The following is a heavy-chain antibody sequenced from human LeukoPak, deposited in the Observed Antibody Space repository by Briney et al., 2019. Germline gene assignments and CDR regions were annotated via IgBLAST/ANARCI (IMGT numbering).Heavy chain of an antibody. CDR1: GFTFSSYA. Sequence: GGSLRLSCAASGFTFSSYAMHWVRQAPGKGLEWVAVISYDGSNKYYADSVKGRFTISRDNSKNTLYLQMNSLRAEDTAVYYCARDGSGSYYNAPNWFDPWGQGTLVTVSS. D-gene: IGHD3-10*01. CDR3: ARDGSGSYYNAPNWFDP. V-gene: IGHV3-30-3*01. CDR2: ISYDGSNK. J-gene: IGHJ5*02.